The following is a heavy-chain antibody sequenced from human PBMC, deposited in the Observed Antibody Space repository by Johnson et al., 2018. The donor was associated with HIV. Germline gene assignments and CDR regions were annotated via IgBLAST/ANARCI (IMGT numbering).Heavy chain of an antibody. D-gene: IGHD7-27*01. J-gene: IGHJ3*02. CDR1: GFTFSSYV. CDR3: ARDLTNWGVGDAFDI. Sequence: QMQLVESGGGVVQPGRSLRLSCAASGFTFSSYVMHWVRQAPGKGLEWVAVISYDGSNKYYADSVKGRFTISRDNSKNTLYLQMNSLRAEDTAVYYCARDLTNWGVGDAFDIWGQGTMVTVSS. CDR2: ISYDGSNK. V-gene: IGHV3-30*04.